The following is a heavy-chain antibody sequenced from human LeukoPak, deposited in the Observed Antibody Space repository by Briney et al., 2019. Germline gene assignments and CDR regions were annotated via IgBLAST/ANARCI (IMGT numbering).Heavy chain of an antibody. CDR3: ASDRGGSYPFDY. V-gene: IGHV3-21*01. Sequence: PGGSLRLSCAASGFTFSSQIMNWVRQAPGKGLEWVSSISSDTSYIYYADSVKGRFTISRDNAKNSLYLQMNSLRAEDTAVYYCASDRGGSYPFDYWGQGTLVTVSS. J-gene: IGHJ4*02. CDR1: GFTFSSQI. CDR2: ISSDTSYI. D-gene: IGHD1-26*01.